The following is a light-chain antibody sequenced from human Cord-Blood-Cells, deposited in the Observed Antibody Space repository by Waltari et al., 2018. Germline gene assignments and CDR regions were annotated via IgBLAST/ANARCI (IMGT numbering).Light chain of an antibody. V-gene: IGKV1-5*03. J-gene: IGKJ2*01. CDR2: KAS. CDR3: QQYNSYSYT. Sequence: DIQMTQSPSTLSASVGDRVPINCRASQSISSWLAWYQQKPGKARKLLSYKASSLESGVPSRFIGSGSGTEFTLTISSLQPDDFATYYCQQYNSYSYTFGQGTKLEIK. CDR1: QSISSW.